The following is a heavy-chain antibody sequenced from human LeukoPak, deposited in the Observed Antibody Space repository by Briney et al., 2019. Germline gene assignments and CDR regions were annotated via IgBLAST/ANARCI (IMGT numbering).Heavy chain of an antibody. CDR2: IYTSGST. CDR1: GGSISSYY. Sequence: PSGTLSLTCTVSGGSISSYYWSWIRQPAGKGLEWIGRIYTSGSTNYNPSLKSRVTMSVDTSKNQFSLKLSSVTAADTAVYYCARDQTVTTRNYYYYYGMDVWGQGTTVTVSS. J-gene: IGHJ6*02. V-gene: IGHV4-4*07. CDR3: ARDQTVTTRNYYYYYGMDV. D-gene: IGHD4-4*01.